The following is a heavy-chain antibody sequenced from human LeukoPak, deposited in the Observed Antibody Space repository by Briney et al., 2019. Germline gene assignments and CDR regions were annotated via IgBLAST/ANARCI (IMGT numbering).Heavy chain of an antibody. D-gene: IGHD2-21*02. CDR3: ARSDEVRPLGY. Sequence: ASVKVSCKASGYTFTGYYMYWVRQAPGQGLEWMGWISAYNGNTNYAQKLQGRVTMTTDTSTSTAYMELRSLRSDDTAVYYCARSDEVRPLGYWGQGTLVTVSS. CDR1: GYTFTGYY. J-gene: IGHJ4*02. CDR2: ISAYNGNT. V-gene: IGHV1-18*01.